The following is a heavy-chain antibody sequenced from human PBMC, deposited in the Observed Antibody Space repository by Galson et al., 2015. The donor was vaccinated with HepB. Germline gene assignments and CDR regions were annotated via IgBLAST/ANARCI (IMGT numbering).Heavy chain of an antibody. J-gene: IGHJ6*02. CDR1: GFTFSSYA. CDR3: AKGGDGYYYYGMDV. Sequence: SLRLSCAASGFTFSSYAMSWVRQAPGKGLEWVSAISGSGGSTYYADSVKGRFTISRDNSKNTLYLQMNSLRAEDTAVYYCAKGGDGYYYYGMDVWGQGTTVTVSS. V-gene: IGHV3-23*01. D-gene: IGHD5-24*01. CDR2: ISGSGGST.